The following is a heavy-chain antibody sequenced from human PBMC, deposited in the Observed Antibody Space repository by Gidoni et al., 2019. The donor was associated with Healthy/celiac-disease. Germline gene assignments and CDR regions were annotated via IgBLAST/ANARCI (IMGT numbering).Heavy chain of an antibody. J-gene: IGHJ3*02. Sequence: GFTLSSYAMHWVRQAPGKGLEWVAVISYDGSNKYYADSVKGRFTISRDNSKNTLYLQMNSLRAEDTAVYYCARDFSYDSSGQGFDAFDIWGQGTMVTVSS. V-gene: IGHV3-30-3*01. D-gene: IGHD3-22*01. CDR3: ARDFSYDSSGQGFDAFDI. CDR1: GFTLSSYA. CDR2: ISYDGSNK.